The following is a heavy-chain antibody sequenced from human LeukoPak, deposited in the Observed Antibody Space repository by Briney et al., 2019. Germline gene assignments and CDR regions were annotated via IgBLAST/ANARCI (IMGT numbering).Heavy chain of an antibody. Sequence: GGSLRLSCAASGITFSSYGMHWVRQAPGKGLEWVAFIRYDGRNKYYAGTVKGRFTISRDNSKNTLYLQMNSLRAEDTAVYYCARASFIRGWELSFRFDYWGQGTLVTVSS. D-gene: IGHD6-19*01. V-gene: IGHV3-30*02. CDR3: ARASFIRGWELSFRFDY. J-gene: IGHJ4*02. CDR2: IRYDGRNK. CDR1: GITFSSYG.